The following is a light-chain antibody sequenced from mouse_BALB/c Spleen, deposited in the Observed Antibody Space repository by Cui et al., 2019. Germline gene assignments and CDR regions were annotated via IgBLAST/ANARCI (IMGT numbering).Light chain of an antibody. CDR3: QQWSSNPPT. CDR1: SSVSY. CDR2: DTS. V-gene: IGKV4-59*01. Sequence: HIVLTQSPAIMSASPGEKLTMTCSASSSVSYMHWYQQKSGTSPKRWIYDTSKLASGVPARFSGSGSGTSYSLTISSMEAEDAATYYCQQWSSNPPTFGAGTKLELK. J-gene: IGKJ5*01.